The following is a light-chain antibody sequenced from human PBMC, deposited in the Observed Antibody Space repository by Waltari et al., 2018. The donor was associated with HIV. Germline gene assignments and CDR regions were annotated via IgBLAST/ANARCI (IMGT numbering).Light chain of an antibody. V-gene: IGLV3-25*03. CDR1: ALPKQY. CDR2: KDS. CDR3: QSADSSGTWV. J-gene: IGLJ3*02. Sequence: SYELTQPPSVSVSPGQTARITCSGDALPKQYAYWYQQKPGQAPVLVIYKDSERPSGIPERFSVSSSGTTVTLTISGVQAEDEADYYCQSADSSGTWVFGGVTKLTVL.